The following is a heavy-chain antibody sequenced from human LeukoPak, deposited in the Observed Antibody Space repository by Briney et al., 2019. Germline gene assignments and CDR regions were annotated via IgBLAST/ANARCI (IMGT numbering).Heavy chain of an antibody. CDR2: IYYSGTT. J-gene: IGHJ4*02. CDR3: ARHGGSYFYY. V-gene: IGHV4-59*08. CDR1: GGSISSYY. D-gene: IGHD1-26*01. Sequence: SETLSLTCTVSGGSISSYYWSWIRQAPGKGLEWIGYIYYSGTTKYNPSLMGRVSISVDTSKNQFSLRLSSVAAADTAVYYRARHGGSYFYYWGQGTLVTVSS.